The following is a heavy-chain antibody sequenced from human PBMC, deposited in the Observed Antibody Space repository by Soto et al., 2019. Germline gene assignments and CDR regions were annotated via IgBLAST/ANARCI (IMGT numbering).Heavy chain of an antibody. Sequence: SVKVSCKASGGTFSSYAISWVRQAPGQGLEWMGGIIPIFGTANYAQKFQGRVTITADESASTAYMELSSLRSEDTAVYYCAGTMVRGVDKPYYFDYWGQGTLVTVSS. CDR2: IIPIFGTA. CDR3: AGTMVRGVDKPYYFDY. D-gene: IGHD3-10*01. CDR1: GGTFSSYA. J-gene: IGHJ4*02. V-gene: IGHV1-69*13.